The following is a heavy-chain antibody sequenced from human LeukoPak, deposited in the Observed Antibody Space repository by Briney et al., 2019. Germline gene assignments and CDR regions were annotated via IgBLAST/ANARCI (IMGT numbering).Heavy chain of an antibody. D-gene: IGHD6-19*01. Sequence: GGSLRLSCAASGFTFSSYAMHWVRRAPGKGLEWVANTNQDGSREKYADSVRGRFTVSRDNAKNSVYLQMNSLGVEDTAIYYCARDSGWTFDPWGQGTLVTVSS. CDR2: TNQDGSRE. V-gene: IGHV3-7*01. CDR3: ARDSGWTFDP. J-gene: IGHJ5*02. CDR1: GFTFSSYA.